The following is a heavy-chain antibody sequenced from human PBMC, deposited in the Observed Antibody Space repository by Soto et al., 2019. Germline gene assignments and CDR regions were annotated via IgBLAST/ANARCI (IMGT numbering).Heavy chain of an antibody. V-gene: IGHV4-59*01. J-gene: IGHJ4*02. CDR3: ALRSMAVVPEY. D-gene: IGHD3-22*01. CDR1: GDSISSYY. CDR2: LYYGRSA. Sequence: QVQLQESGPGLVKPSETLSLTCAVSGDSISSYYCMWIRQPPGKGLESIGYLYYGRSANYNPSLKXPXPXSXGTSTNQCSLTLSSMTAADTAVYYCALRSMAVVPEYWGQGTLVTVSS.